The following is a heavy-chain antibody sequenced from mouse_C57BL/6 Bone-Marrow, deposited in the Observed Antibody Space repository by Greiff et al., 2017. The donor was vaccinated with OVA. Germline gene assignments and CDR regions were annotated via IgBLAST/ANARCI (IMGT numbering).Heavy chain of an antibody. J-gene: IGHJ3*01. CDR3: ASAYDGYYGFAY. CDR2: IDPSDSYT. D-gene: IGHD2-3*01. Sequence: VQLQQPGAELVMPGASVKLSCKASGYTFTSYWMHWVKQRPGQGLEWIGEIDPSDSYTNYNQKFKGKSTFTVDKSSSTAYMQLRSLTSSDSAVYDCASAYDGYYGFAYWGQGTLVTVSA. CDR1: GYTFTSYW. V-gene: IGHV1-69*01.